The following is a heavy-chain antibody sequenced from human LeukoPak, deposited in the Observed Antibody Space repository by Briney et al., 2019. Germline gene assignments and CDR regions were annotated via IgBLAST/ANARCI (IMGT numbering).Heavy chain of an antibody. J-gene: IGHJ2*01. CDR1: GYTFTSYA. Sequence: ASVKVSCKASGYTFTSYAMHWVRQAPGQRLEWMGWINAGNGNTKYSQKFQGRVTIARDTSASTAYMELSSLRSEDTAVYYCARGPNDSSGYYFTLWGRGTLVTVSS. CDR2: INAGNGNT. CDR3: ARGPNDSSGYYFTL. V-gene: IGHV1-3*01. D-gene: IGHD3-22*01.